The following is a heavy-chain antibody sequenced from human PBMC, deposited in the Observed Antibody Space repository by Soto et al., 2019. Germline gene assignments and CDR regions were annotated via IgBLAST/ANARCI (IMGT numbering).Heavy chain of an antibody. D-gene: IGHD3-16*01. V-gene: IGHV3-33*01. Sequence: GRSLRVPCATSGCTFSAFVMHWVRQAPGKGLVWVAVLWSHGSYKFYADSVQVRFTIYRDTSKKTMDLQMNSARAEATAVWYFPVDHGGQGPNFIFDNGGKGSPVTV. J-gene: IGHJ4*02. CDR2: LWSHGSYK. CDR1: GCTFSAFV. CDR3: PVDHGGQGPNFIFDN.